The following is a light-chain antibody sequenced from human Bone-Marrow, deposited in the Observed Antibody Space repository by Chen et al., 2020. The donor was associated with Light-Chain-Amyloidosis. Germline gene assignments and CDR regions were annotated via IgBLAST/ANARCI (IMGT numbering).Light chain of an antibody. CDR1: VLPKQY. J-gene: IGLJ1*01. Sequence: SYELSQPPSLSVFPRHQSRIPCLGDVLPKQYAYWYQHKPGQAPLLVIYEDSERPSGIPDRFSGSSSGTTVTLTISGVQAEDEADYYCQSADSSGSHVFGTGTKVTVL. V-gene: IGLV3-25*03. CDR2: EDS. CDR3: QSADSSGSHV.